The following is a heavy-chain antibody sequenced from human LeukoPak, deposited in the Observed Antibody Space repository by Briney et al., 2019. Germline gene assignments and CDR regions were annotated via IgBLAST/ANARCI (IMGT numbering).Heavy chain of an antibody. CDR1: GGTFSSYA. CDR2: IIPILGIA. V-gene: IGHV1-69*04. Sequence: ASVKVSCKASGGTFSSYAISWVRQAPEQGLEWMGRIIPILGIANYAQKFQGRVTITADKSTSTAYMELSSLRSEDTAVYYCARTINYDSSGYYTLYYFDYWGQGTLVTVSS. J-gene: IGHJ4*02. CDR3: ARTINYDSSGYYTLYYFDY. D-gene: IGHD3-22*01.